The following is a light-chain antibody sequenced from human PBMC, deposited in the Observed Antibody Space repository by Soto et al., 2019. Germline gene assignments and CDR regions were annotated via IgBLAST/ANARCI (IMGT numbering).Light chain of an antibody. CDR2: GAS. CDR3: QQYAASPRT. CDR1: QSVSNNY. J-gene: IGKJ1*01. Sequence: EVVLTQSPGTLSLSPRERATLSCRASQSVSNNYLAWYQHKPGQAPRLLIYGASNRAPGIPDRFSGSGSGPDFTLAISTLEPEDFAVYYCQQYAASPRTVGQGALVEVK. V-gene: IGKV3-20*01.